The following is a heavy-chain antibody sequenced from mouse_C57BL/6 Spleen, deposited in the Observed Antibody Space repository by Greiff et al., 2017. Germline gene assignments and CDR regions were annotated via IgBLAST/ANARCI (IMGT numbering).Heavy chain of an antibody. CDR1: GYTFTSYW. D-gene: IGHD1-1*01. V-gene: IGHV1-55*01. J-gene: IGHJ2*01. CDR2: IYPGSGST. Sequence: QVQLKQPGAELVKPGASVKMSCKASGYTFTSYWITWVKQRPGQGLEWIGDIYPGSGSTKYNEKFKSKATLTVDPSSSTAYMQLSSLTSEDSAVYYCARGPFFLPTVVATDWGQGTTLTVSS. CDR3: ARGPFFLPTVVATD.